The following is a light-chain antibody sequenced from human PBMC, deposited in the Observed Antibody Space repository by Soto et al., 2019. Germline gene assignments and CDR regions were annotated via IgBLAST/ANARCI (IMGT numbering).Light chain of an antibody. J-gene: IGKJ4*01. Sequence: EIVMTQSPATLSVSPGERATLSCRASQSGRSNYLSWYQQKPGQAPRLLIYGESTRATGFPARFSGSGSGTEFTLTVSSLQSEDFAVYYCQQYSSWPLTFGGGTKVEIK. V-gene: IGKV3-15*01. CDR2: GES. CDR3: QQYSSWPLT. CDR1: QSGRSN.